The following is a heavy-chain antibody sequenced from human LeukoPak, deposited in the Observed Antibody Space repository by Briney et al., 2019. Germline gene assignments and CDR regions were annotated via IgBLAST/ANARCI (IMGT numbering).Heavy chain of an antibody. J-gene: IGHJ4*02. D-gene: IGHD2-15*01. CDR2: INHSGST. CDR3: ARRPGYCSGGSCHGLLDY. V-gene: IGHV4-34*01. Sequence: PSETLSLTCAVYGGSFSGYYWSWIRQPPGKGLEWIGEINHSGSTNYNPSLKSRVTISVDTSKNQFSLKLSSVTAADTAVYYCARRPGYCSGGSCHGLLDYWGQGTLVTVSS. CDR1: GGSFSGYY.